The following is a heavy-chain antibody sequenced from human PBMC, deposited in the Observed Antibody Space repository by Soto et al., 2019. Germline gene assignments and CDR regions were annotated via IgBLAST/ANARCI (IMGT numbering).Heavy chain of an antibody. D-gene: IGHD3-3*01. J-gene: IGHJ6*02. CDR3: ARAKYHFRSGYSPYYYYGMDV. Sequence: ASVKVSCKASGYTFTSYYMHWVRQAPGQGLEWMGIINPSGGSTSYAQKFQGRVTMTRDTSTSTVYMELSSLRSEDTAVYYCARAKYHFRSGYSPYYYYGMDVWGQGTTVTVSS. CDR1: GYTFTSYY. CDR2: INPSGGST. V-gene: IGHV1-46*01.